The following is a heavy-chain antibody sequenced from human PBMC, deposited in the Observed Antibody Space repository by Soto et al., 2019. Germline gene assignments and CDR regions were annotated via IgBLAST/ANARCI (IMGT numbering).Heavy chain of an antibody. V-gene: IGHV4-34*01. CDR1: GGSFSGYY. D-gene: IGHD6-6*01. Sequence: SETLSLTCAVYGGSFSGYYWSWIRQPPGKGLEWIGEINHSGSTNYNPSLKSRVTISVDTSKNQFSLKLSSVTAADTAVYYCARGPSIAARAFQHWGQGTLVTVSS. J-gene: IGHJ1*01. CDR2: INHSGST. CDR3: ARGPSIAARAFQH.